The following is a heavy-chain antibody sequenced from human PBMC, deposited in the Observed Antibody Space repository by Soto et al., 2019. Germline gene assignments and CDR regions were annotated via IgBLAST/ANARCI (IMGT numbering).Heavy chain of an antibody. J-gene: IGHJ4*02. CDR3: ARHSKRYCSSTSCPRALDY. Sequence: QVQLQQWGAGLLKPSETLSLTCAVYGGSFSGYYWSWIRQPPGKGLEWIGEINHSGSTNYNPSLKSRVPISVDTSKNQFSLKLSSVTAADTGVYYCARHSKRYCSSTSCPRALDYWGQGTLVTVSS. CDR2: INHSGST. CDR1: GGSFSGYY. V-gene: IGHV4-34*01. D-gene: IGHD2-2*01.